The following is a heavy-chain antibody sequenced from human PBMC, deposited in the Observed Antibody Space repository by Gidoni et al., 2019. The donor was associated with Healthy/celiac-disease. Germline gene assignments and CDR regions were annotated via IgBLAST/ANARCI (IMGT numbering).Heavy chain of an antibody. J-gene: IGHJ3*02. V-gene: IGHV4-59*01. CDR2: IYYSGST. D-gene: IGHD6-19*01. CDR1: GGSISRYD. Sequence: QVQLQESGQGLVKPSETLSLTCTVSGGSISRYDWSWSRQPPGKGLEWIGYIYYSGSTNYNPSLKSRVTISVDTSKNQFSLKLSSVTAADTAVYYCARDGTGYSSGWYGGAFDIWGQGTMVTVSS. CDR3: ARDGTGYSSGWYGGAFDI.